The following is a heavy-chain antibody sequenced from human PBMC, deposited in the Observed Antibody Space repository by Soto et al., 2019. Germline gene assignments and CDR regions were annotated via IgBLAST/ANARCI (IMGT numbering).Heavy chain of an antibody. Sequence: GGSLRLSCAASGFTFSSYAMSWVRQAPGKGLEWDSAISGSGGSTYYADSVKGRFTISRDNSKNTLYLQMNSLRAEDTAVYYCARDPFDYDSGIVPPPSRGFDYWGQGILVTVSS. CDR3: ARDPFDYDSGIVPPPSRGFDY. V-gene: IGHV3-23*01. CDR1: GFTFSSYA. J-gene: IGHJ4*02. CDR2: ISGSGGST. D-gene: IGHD3-22*01.